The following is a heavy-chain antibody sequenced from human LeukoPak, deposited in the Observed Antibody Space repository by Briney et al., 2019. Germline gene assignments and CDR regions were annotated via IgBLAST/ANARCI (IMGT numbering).Heavy chain of an antibody. J-gene: IGHJ5*02. CDR2: ISSDSNYI. CDR3: ARGTYWFDP. CDR1: GFSFSSYS. Sequence: GGSLRLSCAASGFSFSSYSMNWVRQAPGKGLEWVSAISSDSNYIYYADSLKGRFTISRDNAKNSLYLQMNSLRAEDTAVYYCARGTYWFDPWGQGTLVTVSS. V-gene: IGHV3-21*01.